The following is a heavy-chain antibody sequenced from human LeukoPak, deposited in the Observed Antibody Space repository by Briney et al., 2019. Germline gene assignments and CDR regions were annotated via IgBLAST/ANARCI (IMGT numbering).Heavy chain of an antibody. CDR2: IIPIFGTA. Sequence: SVRVSCKASGGTFSSYAISWVRQAPGQGLEWMGRIIPIFGTANYAQKFQGRVTITTDESTSTAYMELSSLRSEDTAVYYCARGYYYDSSGYYTPVYYFDYWGQGTLVTVSS. V-gene: IGHV1-69*05. D-gene: IGHD3-22*01. J-gene: IGHJ4*02. CDR3: ARGYYYDSSGYYTPVYYFDY. CDR1: GGTFSSYA.